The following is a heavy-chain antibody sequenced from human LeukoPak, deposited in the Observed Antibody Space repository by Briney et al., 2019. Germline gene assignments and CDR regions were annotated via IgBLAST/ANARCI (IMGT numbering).Heavy chain of an antibody. V-gene: IGHV4-59*01. D-gene: IGHD4-17*01. CDR1: GGSISSYY. CDR2: IYYSGST. Sequence: SETLSLTCTVSGGSISSYYWSWIRQPPGKGLEWIGYIYYSGSTNYNPSLKSRVTISVDTSKNRFSLKLSSVTAADTAVYYCAREPYDYGDYAYFDYWGQGTLVTVSS. J-gene: IGHJ4*02. CDR3: AREPYDYGDYAYFDY.